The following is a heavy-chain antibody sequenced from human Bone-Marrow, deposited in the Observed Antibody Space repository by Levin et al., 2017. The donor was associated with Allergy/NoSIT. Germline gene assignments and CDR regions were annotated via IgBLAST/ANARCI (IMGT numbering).Heavy chain of an antibody. V-gene: IGHV3-13*01. J-gene: IGHJ2*01. CDR1: GFTFSSYD. Sequence: GESLKISCAASGFTFSSYDMHWVRQATGKGLEWVSAIGTAGDTYYPGSVKGRFTISRENAKNSLYLQMNSLRAGDTAVYYCARAMTTVTKSRYFDLWGRGTLVTVSS. CDR3: ARAMTTVTKSRYFDL. D-gene: IGHD4-17*01. CDR2: IGTAGDT.